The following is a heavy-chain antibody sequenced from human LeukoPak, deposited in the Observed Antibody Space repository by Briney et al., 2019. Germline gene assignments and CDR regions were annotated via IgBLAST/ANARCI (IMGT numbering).Heavy chain of an antibody. CDR2: ISGSGGST. V-gene: IGHV3-23*01. CDR1: GFTFSSYA. CDR3: AKYSGSGSYYKATIDY. Sequence: GGSLRLSCAASGFTFSSYAMSWVRQAPGKGLEWVSGISGSGGSTDYADSVKGRFTISRDNSKNTLYLQMNSLRAEDTAVYYCAKYSGSGSYYKATIDYWAREPWSPSPQ. D-gene: IGHD3-10*01. J-gene: IGHJ4*02.